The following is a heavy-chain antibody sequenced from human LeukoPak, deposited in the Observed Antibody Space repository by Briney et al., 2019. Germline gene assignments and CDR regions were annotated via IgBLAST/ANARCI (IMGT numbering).Heavy chain of an antibody. CDR3: VKVPLSMVTYDY. J-gene: IGHJ4*02. Sequence: GGSLRLSCSASGFTFSNYVMHWVRQAPGKGLEYVSSISSNGGIRYYADSVQGRFTISRDNSKNTLYLQMSSLRAEDTAVYYRVKVPLSMVTYDYWGQGTLVTVSS. D-gene: IGHD5-18*01. CDR2: ISSNGGIR. V-gene: IGHV3-64D*09. CDR1: GFTFSNYV.